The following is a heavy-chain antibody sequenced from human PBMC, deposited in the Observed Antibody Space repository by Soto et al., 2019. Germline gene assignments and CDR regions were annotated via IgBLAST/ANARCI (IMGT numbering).Heavy chain of an antibody. V-gene: IGHV1-69*01. CDR2: IIPIFGTA. CDR1: GGTFSSYA. D-gene: IGHD1-1*01. Sequence: QVQLVQSGAEVKKPGSSVQVSCKASGGTFSSYAISWVRQAPGQGLEWMGGIIPIFGTANYAQKFQGRVTITADESTSTAYMELSSLRAADTAVYYCASGAWQETTDWFDPWGQGTLVTVSS. CDR3: ASGAWQETTDWFDP. J-gene: IGHJ5*02.